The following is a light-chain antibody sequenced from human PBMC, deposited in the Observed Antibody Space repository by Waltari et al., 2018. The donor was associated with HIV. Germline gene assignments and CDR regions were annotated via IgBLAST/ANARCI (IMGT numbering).Light chain of an antibody. CDR2: DDS. J-gene: IGLJ2*01. V-gene: IGLV3-21*04. Sequence: SYALTQPPSVSLAPGKPARIPCGGDNIGGTIVPWYQQNPGQAPGLVICDDSDRPSGIPERFSGSNSGNTATLTISRVEGGDEADYYCQVWVDSRDVAVIFGGGTKLTVL. CDR3: QVWVDSRDVAVI. CDR1: NIGGTI.